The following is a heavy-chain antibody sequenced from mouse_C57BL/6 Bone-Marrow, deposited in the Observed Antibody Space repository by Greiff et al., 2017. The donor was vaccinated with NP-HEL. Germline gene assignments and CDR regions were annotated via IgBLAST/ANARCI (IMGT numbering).Heavy chain of an antibody. CDR1: GFTFSSYA. CDR2: ISDGGSYT. D-gene: IGHD1-1*01. CDR3: ARYGSSYPYAMDY. Sequence: EVQLVESGGGLVKPGGSLKLSCAASGFTFSSYAMSWVRQTPEKRLEWVATISDGGSYTYYPDNVKGRFTISRDNAKNNLYLQMSHLKSEDTAMYYCARYGSSYPYAMDYWGQGTSVTVSS. V-gene: IGHV5-4*01. J-gene: IGHJ4*01.